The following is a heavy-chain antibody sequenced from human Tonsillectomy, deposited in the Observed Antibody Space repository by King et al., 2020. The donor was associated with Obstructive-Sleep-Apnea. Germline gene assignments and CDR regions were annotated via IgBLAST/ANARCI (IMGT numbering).Heavy chain of an antibody. CDR2: IYYSGST. CDR1: GGSISSYY. J-gene: IGHJ4*02. CDR3: AREGYSGSYDY. V-gene: IGHV4-59*01. D-gene: IGHD1-26*01. Sequence: VQLQEPGPGLVKPSETLSLTCTVSGGSISSYYWSWIRQPPGKGLEWIGYIYYSGSTNYNPSLKSRVTISVDTSKNQFSLKLSSVTAADTAVYYCAREGYSGSYDYWGQGTLVTVSS.